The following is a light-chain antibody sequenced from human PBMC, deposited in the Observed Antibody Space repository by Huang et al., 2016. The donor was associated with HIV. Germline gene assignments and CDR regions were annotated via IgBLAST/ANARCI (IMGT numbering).Light chain of an antibody. CDR3: LQDHNYPRT. J-gene: IGKJ1*01. V-gene: IGKV1-6*01. Sequence: AIQMTKSPSSLSASVGDRVTITCRASQGITDDLAWYQQKPGKAPKLLIPGASTLRSGVPSRFSGSGSGTDFTLTISSLQPEDYATYYCLQDHNYPRTFGQGTKVEI. CDR2: GAS. CDR1: QGITDD.